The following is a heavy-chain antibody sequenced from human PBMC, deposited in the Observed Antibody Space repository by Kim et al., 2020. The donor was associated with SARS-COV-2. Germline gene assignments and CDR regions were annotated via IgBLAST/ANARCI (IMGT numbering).Heavy chain of an antibody. Sequence: SETLSLTCTVSGGSISSYYWSWIRQPPGKGLEWIGYIYYSGSTNYNPSLKSRVTISVDTSKNQFSLKLSSVTAADTAVYYCARGVIWFGEKLFDYWGQGTLVTVSS. CDR1: GGSISSYY. V-gene: IGHV4-59*01. D-gene: IGHD3-10*01. CDR2: IYYSGST. CDR3: ARGVIWFGEKLFDY. J-gene: IGHJ4*02.